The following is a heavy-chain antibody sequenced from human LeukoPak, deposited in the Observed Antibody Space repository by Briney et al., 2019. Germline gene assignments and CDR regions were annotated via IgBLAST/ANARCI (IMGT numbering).Heavy chain of an antibody. D-gene: IGHD3-22*01. V-gene: IGHV1-69*01. CDR3: AREDRPYAFDI. J-gene: IGHJ3*02. Sequence: VTVSCKASGXXXXTDXXSWVXXAXGQGGXXMGRSVPLFGAAKYEQRFQGRGSIIADESTSTTYMELISLRSEDSAMYYCAREDRPYAFDIWGQGTMVTVSS. CDR1: GXXXXTDX. CDR2: SVPLFGAA.